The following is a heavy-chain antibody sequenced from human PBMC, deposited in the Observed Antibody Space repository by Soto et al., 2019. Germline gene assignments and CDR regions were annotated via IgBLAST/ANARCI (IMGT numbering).Heavy chain of an antibody. CDR3: VRDWQLSP. Sequence: QVQLVQSGDEVKKTRASVKVSCRASGYTLTNYGIIWVRQAPGQGLFWMGWISGHNGNTLYAQNVQCRLTLTIDTTTNTAYMELMSLKIDDTAMYYCVRDWQLSPWGQGTLVTVSS. CDR1: GYTLTNYG. CDR2: ISGHNGNT. V-gene: IGHV1-18*01. D-gene: IGHD1-1*01. J-gene: IGHJ5*02.